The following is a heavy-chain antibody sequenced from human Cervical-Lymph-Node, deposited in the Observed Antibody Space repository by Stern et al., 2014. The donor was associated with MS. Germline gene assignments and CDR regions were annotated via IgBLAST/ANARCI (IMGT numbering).Heavy chain of an antibody. CDR2: LIPVFGTP. CDR1: GGYFSSFA. D-gene: IGHD4-17*01. V-gene: IGHV1-69*01. CDR3: ARGTVTNCFDS. Sequence: QMQLVQSGAEVRKPGSSVKVTCKTSGGYFSSFAITWERQAPGQGLEWMGGLIPVFGTPNYAQKFQDRVTITADASTRTAYMDLSSLRSEDTAVYYCARGTVTNCFDSWGQGTLVTVSS. J-gene: IGHJ5*01.